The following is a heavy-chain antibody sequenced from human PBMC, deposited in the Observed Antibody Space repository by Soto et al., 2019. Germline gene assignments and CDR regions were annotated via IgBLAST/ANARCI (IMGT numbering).Heavy chain of an antibody. CDR2: VSSTGST. J-gene: IGHJ4*02. D-gene: IGHD4-17*01. CDR3: ARDYGGNSDY. Sequence: SETLSLTCTVSGASITQYYWNWIRQSPGKGLEWIVSVSSTGSTVYNPSLTSRVTVSLDTSKNQFSLTLNSVTAADTAVYHCARDYGGNSDYWGQGTLVTVSS. CDR1: GASITQYY. V-gene: IGHV4-59*01.